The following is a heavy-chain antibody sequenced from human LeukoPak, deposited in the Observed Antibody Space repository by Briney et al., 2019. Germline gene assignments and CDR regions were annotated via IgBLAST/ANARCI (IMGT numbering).Heavy chain of an antibody. V-gene: IGHV1-2*02. CDR1: GYTFTGYY. Sequence: ASVKVSCKASGYTFTGYYMHWVRHAPGQGLEWMGWMNLSSGGTKYAQKFQGRVTMTRDTSISTAYMELSRRRSDDTAVDYYASDLIADCGGDCYSSWGQGTLVTVSS. CDR3: ASDLIADCGGDCYSS. D-gene: IGHD2-21*02. J-gene: IGHJ4*02. CDR2: MNLSSGGT.